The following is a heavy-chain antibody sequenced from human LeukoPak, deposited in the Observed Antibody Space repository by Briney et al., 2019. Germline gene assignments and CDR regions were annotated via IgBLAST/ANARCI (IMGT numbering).Heavy chain of an antibody. CDR3: AKGGYCSSTSCYFREIYGMDV. CDR1: GFTFSSYA. D-gene: IGHD2-2*01. CDR2: FSGSGGST. V-gene: IGHV3-23*01. Sequence: GASLRLSCAASGFTFSSYAMSWVRQAPGKGLEWVSAFSGSGGSTYYADSVKGRFTISRDNSKNTLYLQMNSLRAEDTAVYYCAKGGYCSSTSCYFREIYGMDVWGQGTTVTVSS. J-gene: IGHJ6*02.